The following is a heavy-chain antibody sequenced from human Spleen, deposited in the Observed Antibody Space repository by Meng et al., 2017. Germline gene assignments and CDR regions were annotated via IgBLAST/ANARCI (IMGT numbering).Heavy chain of an antibody. CDR2: ISSSGSTI. V-gene: IGHV3-11*04. CDR3: ARSPIDKYDLSALPLDY. CDR1: GFTFSDYY. J-gene: IGHJ4*02. Sequence: GESLKISCAASGFTFSDYYMSWIRQAPGKGLEWVSYISSSGSTIYYADSVKGRFTISRDNSENTVFLQINSLRVEDTAVYYCARSPIDKYDLSALPLDYWGQGTLVTVSS. D-gene: IGHD3-16*01.